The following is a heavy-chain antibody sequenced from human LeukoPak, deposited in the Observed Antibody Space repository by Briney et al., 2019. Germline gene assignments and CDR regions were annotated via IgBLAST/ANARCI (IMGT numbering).Heavy chain of an antibody. V-gene: IGHV3-23*01. J-gene: IGHJ4*02. CDR2: INWSGGST. D-gene: IGHD3-16*01. CDR3: ALRLGELVLWRHIDY. Sequence: PGGSLRLSCAASGFTFDDYGMSWVRQAPGKGLEWVSGINWSGGSTYYADSVKGRFTISRDNSKNTLYLQMNSLRAEDTAVYYCALRLGELVLWRHIDYWGQGTLVTVSS. CDR1: GFTFDDYG.